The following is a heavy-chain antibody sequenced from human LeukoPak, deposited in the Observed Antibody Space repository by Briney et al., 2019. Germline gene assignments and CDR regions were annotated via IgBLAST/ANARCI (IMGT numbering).Heavy chain of an antibody. V-gene: IGHV1-3*03. D-gene: IGHD6-13*01. CDR2: INAGYGNT. CDR3: ARAFSSSWPGPFFDY. Sequence: ASVKVSCKASGYTFTNYAMNWVRQAPGQRLEWMGWINAGYGNTRYSQEFQGRVTITRDTSASTAYMELSSLRSEDMAVYYCARAFSSSWPGPFFDYWGQGTLVTVSS. J-gene: IGHJ4*02. CDR1: GYTFTNYA.